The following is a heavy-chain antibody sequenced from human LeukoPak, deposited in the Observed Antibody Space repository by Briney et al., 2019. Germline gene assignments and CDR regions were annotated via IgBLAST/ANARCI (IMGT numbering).Heavy chain of an antibody. CDR2: INPRGDAT. CDR3: AREGQQLKHFDY. CDR1: GNTFIGYW. V-gene: IGHV1-46*01. Sequence: GASVTVSCKASGNTFIGYWMHWVRQAPGQGLEWMGAINPRGDATIGAQKFQGRVTTTRDTSTSTVYIELSSLRSEDTAVYYCAREGQQLKHFDYWGQGTLVTVSS. J-gene: IGHJ4*02. D-gene: IGHD1-1*01.